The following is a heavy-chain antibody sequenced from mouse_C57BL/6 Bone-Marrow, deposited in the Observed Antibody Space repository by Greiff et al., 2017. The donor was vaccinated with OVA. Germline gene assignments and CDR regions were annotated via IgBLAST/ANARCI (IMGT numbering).Heavy chain of an antibody. CDR2: IDPETGGT. J-gene: IGHJ4*01. Sequence: QVQLQQSGAELVRPGASVTLSCKASGYTFTDYEMHWVKQTPVHGLEWIGVIDPETGGTAYNQKFKGKAILTADKSSSTAYMELRSLTSEYSAVYYYTRGYSNYYAMGYWGQGTSVTVSS. V-gene: IGHV1-15*01. CDR3: TRGYSNYYAMGY. CDR1: GYTFTDYE. D-gene: IGHD2-5*01.